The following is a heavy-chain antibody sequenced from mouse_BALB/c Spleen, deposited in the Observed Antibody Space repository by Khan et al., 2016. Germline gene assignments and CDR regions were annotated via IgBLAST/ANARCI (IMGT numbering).Heavy chain of an antibody. CDR1: GWTCSGFG. V-gene: IGHV5-17*02. CDR3: ARMGGSYAMDY. CDR2: ITSGSTNI. J-gene: IGHJ4*01. Sequence: EVELVESGGDLVQPGGSRKISWAGSGWTCSGFGMHWVRQAPEKGLEWVAYITSGSTNIYYADTVTGRFTISRDNPKNTLFLQMTSLRSEDTAMYYCARMGGSYAMDYWGQGTSVTVSS.